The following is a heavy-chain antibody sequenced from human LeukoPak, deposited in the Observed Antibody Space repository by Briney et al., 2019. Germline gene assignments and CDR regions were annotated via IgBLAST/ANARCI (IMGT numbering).Heavy chain of an antibody. CDR2: IEYSGGSA. V-gene: IGHV3-23*01. Sequence: GGSLRLSCAASGFTFSSYWMSWVRQAPGKGLEWVASIEYSGGSAYYADSVKGRFSISREDSKNTLYLQLNSLRAEDTALYYCAKDKGYRNYYDSSGPSDYWGQGTLVTVSS. J-gene: IGHJ4*02. CDR1: GFTFSSYW. D-gene: IGHD3-22*01. CDR3: AKDKGYRNYYDSSGPSDY.